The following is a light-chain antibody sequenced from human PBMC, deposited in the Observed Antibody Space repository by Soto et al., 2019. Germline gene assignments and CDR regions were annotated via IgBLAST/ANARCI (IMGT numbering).Light chain of an antibody. J-gene: IGKJ1*01. CDR3: MQALQLRT. V-gene: IGKV2-28*01. CDR2: LGS. Sequence: DILMTQSPLSLPVTPGEPASISCSSGQSLLYSNGYNYLDWYLQKPVQSPQLLIYLGSNRASGVPDRFSGSGSGTDFTLKISRVEAEDVGVYYCMQALQLRTFGQGTKVDIK. CDR1: QSLLYSNGYNY.